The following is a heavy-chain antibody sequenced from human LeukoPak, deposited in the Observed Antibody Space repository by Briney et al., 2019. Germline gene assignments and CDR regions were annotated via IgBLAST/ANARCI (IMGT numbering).Heavy chain of an antibody. Sequence: GGSLRLSCAASGFTFSSYAMHWVRQAPGKGLEWVAVISYDGSNKYYADSVKGRFTISRDNSKNTLYLQMNSLRAEDTAVYYCARGGSFVMIVTHFDYWGQGTLVTVSS. V-gene: IGHV3-30-3*01. CDR1: GFTFSSYA. J-gene: IGHJ4*02. CDR2: ISYDGSNK. CDR3: ARGGSFVMIVTHFDY. D-gene: IGHD3-22*01.